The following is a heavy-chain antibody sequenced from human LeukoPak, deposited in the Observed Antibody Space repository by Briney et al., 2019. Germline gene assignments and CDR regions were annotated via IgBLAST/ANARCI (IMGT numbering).Heavy chain of an antibody. CDR1: GFTFDDYA. V-gene: IGHV3-9*01. J-gene: IGHJ4*02. CDR3: ARRAPSHDFDD. Sequence: SGGSLRLSCAASGFTFDDYAMHWVRQAPGKGLEWVSGISWNSGSIGYADSVKGRFTISRDNAKNSLYLQMNSLRVEDTALYYCARRAPSHDFDDWGQGTLVTVSS. CDR2: ISWNSGSI.